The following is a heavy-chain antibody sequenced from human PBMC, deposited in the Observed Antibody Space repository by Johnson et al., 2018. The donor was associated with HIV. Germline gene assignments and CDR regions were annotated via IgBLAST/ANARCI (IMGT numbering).Heavy chain of an antibody. J-gene: IGHJ3*02. CDR3: ARDRAGFDI. CDR2: LFSGGST. CDR1: GFTFSSYA. Sequence: QVQLVESGGGVVQPGRSLRLSCVVSGFTFSSYAMHWVRQAPGKGLEWVSVLFSGGSTYYADSVKGRFTISRDNAKNTLYLQMNSLRAEDTALYYCARDRAGFDIWGQGTVVTVSS. D-gene: IGHD6-19*01. V-gene: IGHV3-NL1*01.